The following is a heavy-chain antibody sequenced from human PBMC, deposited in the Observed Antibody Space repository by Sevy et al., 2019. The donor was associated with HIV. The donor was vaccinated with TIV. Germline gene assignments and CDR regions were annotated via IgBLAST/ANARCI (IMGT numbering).Heavy chain of an antibody. CDR2: IQYVGNDK. J-gene: IGHJ4*02. CDR3: AKNTAAAGAGGFDY. Sequence: GGSLRLSCAASRFIFNDYGMHWVRQAPGKGLEWVAFIQYVGNDKYYADSMRGRFTISRDNSKNMLFLQMNSLRSEDTAMYYCAKNTAAAGAGGFDYWGQGTLVTVSS. D-gene: IGHD6-13*01. V-gene: IGHV3-30*02. CDR1: RFIFNDYG.